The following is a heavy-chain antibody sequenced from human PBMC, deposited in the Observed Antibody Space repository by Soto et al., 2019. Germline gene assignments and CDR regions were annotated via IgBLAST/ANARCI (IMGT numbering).Heavy chain of an antibody. J-gene: IGHJ5*02. V-gene: IGHV3-74*01. Sequence: SLRLSCAASGFTFSSYWMHWVRQAPGKGLVWVSRINSDGSSTSYADPVKGRFTISRDNAKNTLYLQMNSLRAEDTAVYYCARDFQQPVLWFDPWGQGTLVTVSS. D-gene: IGHD6-13*01. CDR3: ARDFQQPVLWFDP. CDR1: GFTFSSYW. CDR2: INSDGSST.